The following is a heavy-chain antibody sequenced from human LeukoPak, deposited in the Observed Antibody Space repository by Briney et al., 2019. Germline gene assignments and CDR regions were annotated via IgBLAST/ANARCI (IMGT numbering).Heavy chain of an antibody. J-gene: IGHJ4*02. CDR1: GVSFDDYY. V-gene: IGHV4-34*01. CDR3: TRMTRGHDY. CDR2: IDHSGYT. D-gene: IGHD4-11*01. Sequence: SETLSLTCAVSGVSFDDYYWSWVRQTPGKGLEWIGEIDHSGYTNDNPSLKSRVTLSIDTSRKQFSLNLRSVTVADAGIYYCTRMTRGHDYWGQGTQVTVSS.